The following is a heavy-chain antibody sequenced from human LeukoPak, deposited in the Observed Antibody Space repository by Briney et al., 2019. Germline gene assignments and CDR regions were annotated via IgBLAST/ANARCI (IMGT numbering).Heavy chain of an antibody. CDR3: ARTQLERRYYYYYYMDV. CDR2: INHSGST. V-gene: IGHV4-34*01. J-gene: IGHJ6*03. D-gene: IGHD1-1*01. CDR1: GGSFSGYY. Sequence: SETLSLTCAVYGGSFSGYYWSWIRQPPGKGLEWIGEINHSGSTNYNPSLKSRVTISVDTSKNQFSLKLSSVTAADTAVYYCARTQLERRYYYYYYMDVWGKGTTVTVSS.